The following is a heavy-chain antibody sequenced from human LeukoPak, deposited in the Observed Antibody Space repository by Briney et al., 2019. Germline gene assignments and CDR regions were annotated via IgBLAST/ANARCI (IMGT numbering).Heavy chain of an antibody. J-gene: IGHJ5*02. CDR3: VRQRGASGTINHFDP. V-gene: IGHV5-51*01. CDR1: GYSFTTYW. Sequence: GESLKISCKTSGYSFTTYWIGWVRQMPGTGLEWVGAIYPDDSDTRYSPSFQGQVVISADRSIRTAYLQWNTLKTSDTAMYYCVRQRGASGTINHFDPWGQGTLVAVSS. CDR2: IYPDDSDT. D-gene: IGHD3-10*01.